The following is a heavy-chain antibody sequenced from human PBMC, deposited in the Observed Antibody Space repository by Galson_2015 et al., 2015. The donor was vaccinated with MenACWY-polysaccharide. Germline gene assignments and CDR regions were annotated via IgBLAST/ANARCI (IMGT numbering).Heavy chain of an antibody. Sequence: ETLSLTCTVSGGSVTSGTYYWSWLRQSPGKGLEWIGYMSYSGIADYNPSLRSRVTISIDASKNQFSLRLTSMTAADTAMYYCAREPTYSGSFGWFDPWGQGTLVTVSS. CDR3: AREPTYSGSFGWFDP. CDR2: MSYSGIA. CDR1: GGSVTSGTYY. J-gene: IGHJ5*02. V-gene: IGHV4-61*01. D-gene: IGHD1-26*01.